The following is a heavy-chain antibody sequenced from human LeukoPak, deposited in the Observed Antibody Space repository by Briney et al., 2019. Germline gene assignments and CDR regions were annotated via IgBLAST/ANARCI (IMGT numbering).Heavy chain of an antibody. D-gene: IGHD2-2*01. CDR3: AREDQDY. V-gene: IGHV3-30-3*01. CDR2: MSYDGTNK. Sequence: GGSLRLSCAASGFTFNNYPMHWVRQAPGKGLEWVAVMSYDGTNKYYADSVKGRFTISRDTSKNTLYLEMNSLRTEDTAVYYCAREDQDYWGQGTLVTVSS. CDR1: GFTFNNYP. J-gene: IGHJ4*02.